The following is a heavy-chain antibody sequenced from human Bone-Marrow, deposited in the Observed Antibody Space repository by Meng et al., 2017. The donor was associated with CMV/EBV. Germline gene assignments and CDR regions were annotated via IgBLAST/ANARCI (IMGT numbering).Heavy chain of an antibody. CDR2: IYYSGST. Sequence: GSLRLSCTVSVASISTSSYYWGWNRQPPGKGLEWIGSIYYSGSTYYNPSLKSRVTISVDTSKNHFSLKLSSVTAADTAVYYCARDPASKTNWNYPFDYWGQGTLVTVSS. V-gene: IGHV4-39*02. CDR1: VASISTSSYY. J-gene: IGHJ4*02. CDR3: ARDPASKTNWNYPFDY. D-gene: IGHD1-7*01.